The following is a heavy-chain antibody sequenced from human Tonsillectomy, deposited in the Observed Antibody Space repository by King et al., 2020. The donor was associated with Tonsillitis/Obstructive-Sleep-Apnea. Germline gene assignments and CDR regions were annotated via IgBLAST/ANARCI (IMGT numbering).Heavy chain of an antibody. Sequence: VQLVESGGGLVKPGRSLRLSCAASGFTFSNYYMHWIRQAPGKGLEWVSYISGSDIYTSYADSVKGRFTISRDNAHNSLYLQMNSLRADDTAVYYCARAAAGPNNAIDIWGQGTMVTVSS. CDR1: GFTFSNYY. D-gene: IGHD2-15*01. CDR3: ARAAAGPNNAIDI. V-gene: IGHV3-11*05. J-gene: IGHJ3*02. CDR2: ISGSDIYT.